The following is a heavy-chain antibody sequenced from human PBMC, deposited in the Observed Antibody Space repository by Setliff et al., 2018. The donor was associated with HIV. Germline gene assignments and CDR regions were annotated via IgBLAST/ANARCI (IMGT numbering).Heavy chain of an antibody. D-gene: IGHD3-22*01. CDR1: GDSISSGGHY. J-gene: IGHJ4*02. CDR3: ASRDTSLYFDDY. Sequence: PSETLSLTCSVSGDSISSGGHYWSWIRQSPGKGLEWIGYIHYSGSTYFNPSLKSRVSISTDTSKNQFSLKLTSVTAADTAVYYCASRDTSLYFDDYWGQGTLVTVSS. CDR2: IHYSGST. V-gene: IGHV4-30-4*08.